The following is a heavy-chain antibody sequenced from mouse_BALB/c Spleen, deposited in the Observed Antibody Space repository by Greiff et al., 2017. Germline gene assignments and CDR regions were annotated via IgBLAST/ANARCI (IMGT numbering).Heavy chain of an antibody. CDR2: ISSGGGST. Sequence: EVMLVESGGGLVKPGGSLKLSCAASGFAFSSYDMPWVRQTPEKRLEWVAYISSGGGSTYYPDTVKGRFTISRDNAKNTLYLQMSSLKSEATAMYYCTSLMTTPPMDCWGRNLSHRLR. CDR1: GFAFSSYD. CDR3: TSLMTTPPMDC. V-gene: IGHV5-12-1*01. J-gene: IGHJ4*01. D-gene: IGHD1-1*01.